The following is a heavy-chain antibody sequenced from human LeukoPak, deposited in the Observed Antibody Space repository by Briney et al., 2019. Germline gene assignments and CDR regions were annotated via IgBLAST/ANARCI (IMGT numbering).Heavy chain of an antibody. Sequence: GGPLRLSCAASGFTVSGNFMNWVRQAPGKGLEWVSVIFSGGDTYYADSVKGRFTISRDNSKNTLYLQMNSLRADDTAVYYCARGGVISATPTYWGQGTLVTVSS. CDR2: IFSGGDT. V-gene: IGHV3-53*01. CDR1: GFTVSGNF. J-gene: IGHJ4*02. CDR3: ARGGVISATPTY. D-gene: IGHD3-16*02.